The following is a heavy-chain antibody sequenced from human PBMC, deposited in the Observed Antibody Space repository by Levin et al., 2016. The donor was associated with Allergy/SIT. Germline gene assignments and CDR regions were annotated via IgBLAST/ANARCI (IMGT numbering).Heavy chain of an antibody. J-gene: IGHJ6*02. CDR3: ARDRPGEGAYYDILTGYYSYYGMDV. CDR1: GGSISSSSYY. V-gene: IGHV4-61*01. Sequence: SETLSLTCTVSGGSISSSSYYWGWIRQPPGKGLEWIGYIYYSGSTNYNPSLKSRVTISVDTSKNQFSLKLSSVTAADTAVYYCARDRPGEGAYYDILTGYYSYYGMDVWGQGTTVTVSS. D-gene: IGHD3-9*01. CDR2: IYYSGST.